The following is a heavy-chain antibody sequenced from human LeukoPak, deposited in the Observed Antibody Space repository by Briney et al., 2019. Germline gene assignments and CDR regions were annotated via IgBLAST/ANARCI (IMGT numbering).Heavy chain of an antibody. J-gene: IGHJ4*02. V-gene: IGHV1-18*01. CDR1: GYTFTSYG. D-gene: IGHD3-10*01. CDR3: ARGSSTMVRGVHDY. CDR2: ISGYNGNT. Sequence: ASVKVSCKASGYTFTSYGISWVRQAPGHGLEWMGWISGYNGNTNYAQKLQGRVTMTTDTTTSTAYMELRSLRLDDTAVYYCARGSSTMVRGVHDYWGQGTLVTVSS.